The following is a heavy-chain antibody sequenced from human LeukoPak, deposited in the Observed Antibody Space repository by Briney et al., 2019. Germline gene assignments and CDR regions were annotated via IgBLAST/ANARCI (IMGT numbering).Heavy chain of an antibody. V-gene: IGHV3-23*01. D-gene: IGHD4/OR15-4a*01. CDR3: AKDRHYSSNVFDY. Sequence: GGSLRLSCAASGFTFSIYAMNWVRQAPGKGLEWVSVIGGSADSADYADSVKGRFTISRDDSKNTLYLQMISLRSEDTAVYYCAKDRHYSSNVFDYWGQGTMVTVSS. CDR2: IGGSADSA. J-gene: IGHJ4*02. CDR1: GFTFSIYA.